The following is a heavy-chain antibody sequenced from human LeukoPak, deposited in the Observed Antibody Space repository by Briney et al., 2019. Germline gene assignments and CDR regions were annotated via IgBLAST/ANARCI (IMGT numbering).Heavy chain of an antibody. CDR1: GGSISSSSYY. CDR3: ASLTPNYYDSSGYFDY. J-gene: IGHJ4*02. V-gene: IGHV4-39*06. Sequence: SETLSLTCTVSGGSISSSSYYWGWIRQPPGKGLEWIGSIYYSGSTYYNPSLKSRVTISVDTSKNRFPLKLSSVTAADTAVYYCASLTPNYYDSSGYFDYWGQGTLVTVSS. CDR2: IYYSGST. D-gene: IGHD3-22*01.